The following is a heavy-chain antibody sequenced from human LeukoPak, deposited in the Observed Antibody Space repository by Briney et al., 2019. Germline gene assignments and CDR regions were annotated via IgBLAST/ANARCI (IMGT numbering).Heavy chain of an antibody. CDR1: AFTFSNYW. CDR3: ARGSGWLVY. D-gene: IGHD6-25*01. V-gene: IGHV3-7*03. J-gene: IGHJ4*02. CDR2: IKQDGSEK. Sequence: GGSLTLSCAASAFTFSNYWMSWVRQAPGKGLEWVANIKQDGSEKKYVESMKGRFTISRDNAKNSLYLQMNSLGVDDMAVYYCARGSGWLVYWGQGTLVTVSS.